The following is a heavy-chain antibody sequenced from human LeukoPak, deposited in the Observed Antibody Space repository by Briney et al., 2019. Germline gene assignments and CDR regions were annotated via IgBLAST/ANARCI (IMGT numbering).Heavy chain of an antibody. Sequence: PGGPLRLSCAASGFPFSSYTMHWVRQAPGKGLEWAAVISYDGNNKYYADSVKGRFTISRDNSKNTLYLQMNSLRAEDTAVYYCARDVGLATVTTGGHWGQGTLVTVSS. J-gene: IGHJ4*02. V-gene: IGHV3-30-3*01. CDR1: GFPFSSYT. CDR2: ISYDGNNK. CDR3: ARDVGLATVTTGGH. D-gene: IGHD4-11*01.